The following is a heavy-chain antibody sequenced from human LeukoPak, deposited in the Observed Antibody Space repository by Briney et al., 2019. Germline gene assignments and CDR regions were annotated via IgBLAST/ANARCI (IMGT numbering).Heavy chain of an antibody. CDR3: AREGMIVVKGAFDI. CDR1: GYPFTTYG. D-gene: IGHD3-22*01. CDR2: ISAYNGNT. V-gene: IGHV1-18*01. Sequence: ASVKVSCKASGYPFTTYGISWVRQAPGQGLEWMGWISAYNGNTNYAQKLQGRVTMTTDTSTSTAYMELRSLRSDDTAVYYCAREGMIVVKGAFDIWGQGTMVTVSS. J-gene: IGHJ3*02.